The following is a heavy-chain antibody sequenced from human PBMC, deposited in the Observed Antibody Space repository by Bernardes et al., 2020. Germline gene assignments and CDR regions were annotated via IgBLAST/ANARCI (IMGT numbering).Heavy chain of an antibody. Sequence: SGYTLSKPPQTLTLTCPFSWFSLSPSGVGVGWIRQPPGKALEWLALIYWDDDKRYSPSLKSRLTITKDTSKNQVVLTMTNMDPVDTATYYCAHRGWDTAEHWGQGTLVTVSS. V-gene: IGHV2-5*02. CDR2: IYWDDDK. D-gene: IGHD5-18*01. CDR3: AHRGWDTAEH. CDR1: WFSLSPSGVG. J-gene: IGHJ4*02.